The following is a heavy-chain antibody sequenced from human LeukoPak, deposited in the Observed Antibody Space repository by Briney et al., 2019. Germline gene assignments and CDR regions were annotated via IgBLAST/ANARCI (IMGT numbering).Heavy chain of an antibody. D-gene: IGHD3-10*01. CDR2: ISSSGDNT. Sequence: GRSLRLSCAASGFTFSSYAMHWVRQAPGKGLEWVSAISSSGDNTYYADSVKGRFTISRDNSKNTLYLQMNSLRAEDTAIYYCATTEGMVRGVIKKTGFSYGLDVWGQGTTVTVSS. CDR3: ATTEGMVRGVIKKTGFSYGLDV. J-gene: IGHJ6*02. CDR1: GFTFSSYA. V-gene: IGHV3-23*01.